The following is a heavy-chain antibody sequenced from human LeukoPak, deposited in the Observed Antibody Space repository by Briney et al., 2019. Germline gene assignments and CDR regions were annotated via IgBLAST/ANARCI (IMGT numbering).Heavy chain of an antibody. CDR1: GLNFDDSA. Sequence: GGSLRLSCVASGLNFDDSAMHWVRQPPGKGLEWVSLISADGGSTFSADSVKGRSSISRDNSKNSLYLQMNSLRSEDTAMYYCAKDSGKFDYWGQGTLVAVSS. V-gene: IGHV3-43*02. CDR2: ISADGGST. CDR3: AKDSGKFDY. J-gene: IGHJ4*02.